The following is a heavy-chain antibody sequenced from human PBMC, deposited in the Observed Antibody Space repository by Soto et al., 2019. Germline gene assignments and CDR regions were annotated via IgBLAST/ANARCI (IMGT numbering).Heavy chain of an antibody. J-gene: IGHJ4*02. V-gene: IGHV4-30-4*01. D-gene: IGHD3-22*01. CDR1: DGSISSGDYY. CDR2: INYSGST. Sequence: PSETLSLTCTVSDGSISSGDYYWSWIRQPPGKGLEWIGYINYSGSTYYNPSLKRRVTISVDTSRNQFSLKLSSVTAADTAVYYCARAQYHYDSSGYYHFDYWGQGTLVTVSS. CDR3: ARAQYHYDSSGYYHFDY.